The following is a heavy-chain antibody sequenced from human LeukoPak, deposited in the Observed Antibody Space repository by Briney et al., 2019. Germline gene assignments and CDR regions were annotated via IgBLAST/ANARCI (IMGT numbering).Heavy chain of an antibody. CDR1: GGSISSYY. CDR3: ARGYCSNINYCYYYYMDV. CDR2: IYYSGST. V-gene: IGHV4-59*01. D-gene: IGHD2-2*01. J-gene: IGHJ6*03. Sequence: PSETLSLTCTVSGGSISSYYWSWIRQPPGKGLEWIGYIYYSGSTNYNPSLKSRVTISVDTSKNQFSLKLSSVTAADTAVYYCARGYCSNINYCYYYYMDVWGKGTTVTISS.